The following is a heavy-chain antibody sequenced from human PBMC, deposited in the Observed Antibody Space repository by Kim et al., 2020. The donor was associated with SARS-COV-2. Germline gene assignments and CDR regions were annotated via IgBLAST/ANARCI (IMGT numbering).Heavy chain of an antibody. V-gene: IGHV3-64*01. J-gene: IGHJ6*02. D-gene: IGHD2-2*01. CDR3: ARGGDIVVVPAAIDAEFYYYYGMDV. CDR2: IISNGGST. Sequence: GGSLRLSCAASGFTFSSYAMHWVRQAPVKGLEYVSAIISNGGSTYYANSVKGRFTISRDNSKNTLYLHMCSLRAEDMAVYYCARGGDIVVVPAAIDAEFYYYYGMDVWGQGTTVTVSS. CDR1: GFTFSSYA.